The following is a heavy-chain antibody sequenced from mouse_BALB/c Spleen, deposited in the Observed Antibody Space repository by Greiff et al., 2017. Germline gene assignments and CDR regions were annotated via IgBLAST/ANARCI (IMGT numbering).Heavy chain of an antibody. Sequence: QVQLQQSGPELVKPGASVRISCKASGYTFTSYYIHWVKQRPGQGLEWIGWIYPGNVNTKYNEKFKGKATLTADKSSSTAYMQLSSLTSEDSAVYFCARRGGNYEGYAMDYWGQGTSVTVSS. CDR1: GYTFTSYY. J-gene: IGHJ4*01. CDR2: IYPGNVNT. CDR3: ARRGGNYEGYAMDY. D-gene: IGHD2-1*01. V-gene: IGHV1S56*01.